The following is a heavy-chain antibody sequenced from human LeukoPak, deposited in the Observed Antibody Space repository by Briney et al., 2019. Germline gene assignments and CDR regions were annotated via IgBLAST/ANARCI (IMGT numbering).Heavy chain of an antibody. CDR3: ARGGRGFDP. CDR1: GGSISSETYY. CDR2: IYSSEST. V-gene: IGHV4-61*02. J-gene: IGHJ5*02. Sequence: ASETLSLTCTVSGGSISSETYYWTWVRQPAGKGLEWIGRIYSSESTSYNPSPKSRVTISVDTSKNQFSLELNSVTASDTAVYYCARGGRGFDPWGQGTLVTVSS.